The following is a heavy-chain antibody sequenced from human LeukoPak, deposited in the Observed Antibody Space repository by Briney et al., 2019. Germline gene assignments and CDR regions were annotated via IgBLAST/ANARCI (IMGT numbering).Heavy chain of an antibody. CDR2: ISYDGSNK. CDR3: ARDSGRGAFDI. D-gene: IGHD3-10*01. J-gene: IGHJ3*02. V-gene: IGHV3-30*03. Sequence: PGRSLRLSCAASGFTFSSYGMHWVRQAPGKGLEWVAVISYDGSNKYYADSVKGRFTISRDNSKNTLYLQMNSLRAGDTAVYYCARDSGRGAFDIWGQGTMVTVSS. CDR1: GFTFSSYG.